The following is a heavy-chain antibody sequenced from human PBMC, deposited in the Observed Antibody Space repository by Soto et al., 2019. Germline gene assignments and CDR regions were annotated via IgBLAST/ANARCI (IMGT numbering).Heavy chain of an antibody. CDR3: ARHPRYGDYSNYYYYYYMDV. CDR2: IYPGDSDT. V-gene: IGHV5-51*01. Sequence: GESLKISCKGSGYSFTSYWIGWVRQMPGKGLEWMGIIYPGDSDTRYSPSFQGQVTISADKSISTAYLQWSSLKASDTAMYYCARHPRYGDYSNYYYYYYMDVWGKGTKVTVSS. CDR1: GYSFTSYW. D-gene: IGHD4-4*01. J-gene: IGHJ6*03.